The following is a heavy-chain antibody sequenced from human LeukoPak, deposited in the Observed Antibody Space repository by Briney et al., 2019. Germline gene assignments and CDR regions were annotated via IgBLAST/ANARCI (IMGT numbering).Heavy chain of an antibody. CDR2: ISSSGSTI. D-gene: IGHD3-3*01. V-gene: IGHV3-48*04. CDR1: GFTFSSYG. CDR3: ARGLYYDFWSGYSFSNWFDP. Sequence: GGSLRLSCAASGFTFSSYGMHWVRQAPGKGLEWVSYISSSGSTIYYADSVKGRFTISRDNAKNSLYLQMNSLRAEDTAVYYCARGLYYDFWSGYSFSNWFDPWGQGTLVTVSS. J-gene: IGHJ5*02.